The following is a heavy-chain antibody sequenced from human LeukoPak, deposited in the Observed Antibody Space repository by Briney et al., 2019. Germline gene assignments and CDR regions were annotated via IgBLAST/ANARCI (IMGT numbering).Heavy chain of an antibody. J-gene: IGHJ4*02. Sequence: SETLSLTCAVYSVSFRGYYWSWLRQPPGKGLEWIGKINHSGSADYNPSLKIRVTISLDTSKTQFSLQLSSVTAADTAVYYCARGRIAAVWGQGTLVTVSS. CDR1: SVSFRGYY. CDR3: ARGRIAAV. D-gene: IGHD6-13*01. CDR2: INHSGSA. V-gene: IGHV4-34*01.